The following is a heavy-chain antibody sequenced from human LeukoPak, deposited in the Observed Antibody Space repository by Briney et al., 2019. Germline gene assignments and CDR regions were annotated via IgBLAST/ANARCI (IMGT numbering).Heavy chain of an antibody. CDR2: ISGSGRST. CDR1: GFSFSSYA. V-gene: IGHV3-23*01. CDR3: AKDPSSGGYV. D-gene: IGHD1-26*01. J-gene: IGHJ4*02. Sequence: GSLRLSCAVSGFSFSSYAMNWVRQAPGKGLEWVSAISGSGRSTYYADSVKGRFTISRDNSKNTLYLQMNSLRADDTAVYYCAKDPSSGGYVWGQGTLVTVSS.